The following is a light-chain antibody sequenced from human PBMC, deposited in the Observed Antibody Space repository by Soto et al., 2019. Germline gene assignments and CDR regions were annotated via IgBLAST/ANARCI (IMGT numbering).Light chain of an antibody. Sequence: EIVLTQSPATLSLSPGERATLSCRASQSVSSYLAWYQQKPGQAPRLLIYGASRRATGVPARFSGSGSGTEFTLTISSLQSEDFAVYYCQQYIDWPPYTFGQGTKVDIK. CDR2: GAS. CDR3: QQYIDWPPYT. CDR1: QSVSSY. J-gene: IGKJ2*01. V-gene: IGKV3D-15*01.